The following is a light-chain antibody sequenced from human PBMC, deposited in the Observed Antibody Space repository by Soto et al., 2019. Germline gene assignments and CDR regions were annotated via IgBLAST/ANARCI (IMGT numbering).Light chain of an antibody. CDR2: AAA. CDR1: ENINRH. CDR3: HQSYTALSTA. Sequence: DIPMTQSPSSLSASVGDRVTITCRASENINRHLNWYQQHPGQAPKLLVYAAASLQNGVPSRCICGGSGTVFTHFITNRESADFGAYQCHQSYTALSTAFGQGTRL. J-gene: IGKJ5*01. V-gene: IGKV1-39*01.